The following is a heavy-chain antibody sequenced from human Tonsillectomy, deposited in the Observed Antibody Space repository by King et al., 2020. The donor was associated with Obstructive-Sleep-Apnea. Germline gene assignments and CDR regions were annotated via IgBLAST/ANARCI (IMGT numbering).Heavy chain of an antibody. CDR1: GYTFSGYY. CDR2: INPNSGGT. J-gene: IGHJ6*02. Sequence: QLVQSGAEVKKPGASVKVSCKASGYTFSGYYMHWVRQAPGQGLEWMGWINPNSGGTNYAQKFQGRVTITRDTSISTAYMEMSRLRSDDTAVYYCARDRKMNDILTGYRYYYYYYGMDVWGQGTTVTVSS. D-gene: IGHD3-9*01. CDR3: ARDRKMNDILTGYRYYYYYYGMDV. V-gene: IGHV1-2*02.